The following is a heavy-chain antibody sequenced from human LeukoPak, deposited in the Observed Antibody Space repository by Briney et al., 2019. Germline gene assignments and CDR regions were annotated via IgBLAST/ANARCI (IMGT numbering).Heavy chain of an antibody. Sequence: ASVKVSCKASGYTFTGYYIHWVRQAPGQGLEWMGWINPNSGGTNYAQKFQGRVTMTRDTSISTAYMELSRLRSDDTAVYYCARETDYYDSSGYLGNLLDYWGQGTLVTVSS. CDR3: ARETDYYDSSGYLGNLLDY. J-gene: IGHJ4*02. CDR2: INPNSGGT. CDR1: GYTFTGYY. V-gene: IGHV1-2*02. D-gene: IGHD3-22*01.